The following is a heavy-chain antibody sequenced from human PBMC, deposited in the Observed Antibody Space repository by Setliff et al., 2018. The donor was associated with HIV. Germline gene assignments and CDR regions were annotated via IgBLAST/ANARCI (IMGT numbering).Heavy chain of an antibody. CDR1: GFTFSNYW. CDR2: INQDGSEK. Sequence: GGSLRLSCAASGFTFSNYWMSWVRQAPGKGLEWVAHINQDGSEKNHVDSVKGRFTISRDNARNSLYLQMSSLKADDTAVYYCARDVAVAGTEFWGQGTLVTVSS. V-gene: IGHV3-7*01. J-gene: IGHJ4*02. D-gene: IGHD6-19*01. CDR3: ARDVAVAGTEF.